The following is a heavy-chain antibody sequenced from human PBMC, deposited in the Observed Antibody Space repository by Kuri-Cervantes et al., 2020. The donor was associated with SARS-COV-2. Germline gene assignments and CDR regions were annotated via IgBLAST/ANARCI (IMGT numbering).Heavy chain of an antibody. D-gene: IGHD3-9*01. CDR3: ARALYGGRLDYSPTSGYYYEGMDV. Sequence: GESLKISCAASGFTGSSNYMSWVRQAPGKGLEWVSVIYSGGSTYYADSVKGRFTISRDNSKNTLYLQMNSLRAEDTAVYFCARALYGGRLDYSPTSGYYYEGMDVWGQGTMVTVSS. J-gene: IGHJ6*02. V-gene: IGHV3-66*01. CDR2: IYSGGST. CDR1: GFTGSSNY.